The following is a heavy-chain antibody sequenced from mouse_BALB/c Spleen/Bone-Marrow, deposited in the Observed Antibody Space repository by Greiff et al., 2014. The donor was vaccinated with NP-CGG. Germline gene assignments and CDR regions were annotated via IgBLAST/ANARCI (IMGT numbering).Heavy chain of an antibody. V-gene: IGHV5-6*01. Sequence: EVKLVESGGDLVKPGGSLKLSCVASGFTFSSYGMSWVRQTPDKRLEWVATISSGGSYTYYPDSVKGRFTISRDNAKNTPYLQMSSLKSEDTAMYYCGRNYYGSSYYFDYWGQGTTLTVSS. CDR1: GFTFSSYG. CDR2: ISSGGSYT. CDR3: GRNYYGSSYYFDY. D-gene: IGHD1-1*01. J-gene: IGHJ2*01.